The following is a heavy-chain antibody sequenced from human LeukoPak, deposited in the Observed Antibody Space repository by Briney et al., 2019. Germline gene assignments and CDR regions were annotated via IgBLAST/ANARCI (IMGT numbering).Heavy chain of an antibody. V-gene: IGHV3-30-3*01. CDR2: ISYDGSNK. CDR1: GFTFSSYA. D-gene: IGHD5-24*01. J-gene: IGHJ4*02. Sequence: GGSLRLSCAASGFTFSSYAMHWVRQAPGKGLEWVAVISYDGSNKYYADSVKGRFTISRDNSKNTLYLQMNSLRAEDTAVYYCARPVNVEMATTGPYFDYWGQGTLVTVSS. CDR3: ARPVNVEMATTGPYFDY.